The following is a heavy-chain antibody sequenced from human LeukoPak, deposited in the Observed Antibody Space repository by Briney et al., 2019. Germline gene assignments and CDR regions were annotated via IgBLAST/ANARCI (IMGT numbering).Heavy chain of an antibody. CDR1: GGSISGHY. CDR3: ARENTMIRGAFDAFDI. J-gene: IGHJ3*02. CDR2: IYSSGST. V-gene: IGHV4-59*11. D-gene: IGHD3-10*01. Sequence: SETLSLTCTVSGGSISGHYWTWIRQPPGKGLEWIGYIYSSGSTNSNPSLKSRVTMSVDTSKNQFSLRLSSVTAADTAVYYCARENTMIRGAFDAFDIWGQGTMVTVSS.